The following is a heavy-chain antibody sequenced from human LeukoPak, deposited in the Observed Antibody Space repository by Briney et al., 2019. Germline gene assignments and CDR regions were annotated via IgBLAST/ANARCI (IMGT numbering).Heavy chain of an antibody. CDR2: ISWNSGSI. J-gene: IGHJ4*02. V-gene: IGHV3-9*01. CDR1: GFNFDDYA. Sequence: SGGSLRLSCAASGFNFDDYAMHWVRHAPGKGLEWVSGISWNSGSIGYADSVKGRFTISRDNAKNSLYLQMNSLRAEDTALYYCAKDYYDSSGYYYREGYFDYWGQGTLVTVSS. D-gene: IGHD3-22*01. CDR3: AKDYYDSSGYYYREGYFDY.